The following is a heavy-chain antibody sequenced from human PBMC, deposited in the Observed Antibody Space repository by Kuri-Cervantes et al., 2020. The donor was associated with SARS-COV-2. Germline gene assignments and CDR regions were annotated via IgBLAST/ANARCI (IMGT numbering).Heavy chain of an antibody. D-gene: IGHD6-19*01. Sequence: SETLSLTCTVSGGSITSNGHYWGWIRQSPGKGLEWIGNVYHSGAAYYNPSLRSRVTMAVDTSKNQFSLKLSSVTAADTAVYYCARLVPGIAVAVTGGFDYWGQGTLVTVSS. CDR1: GGSITSNGHY. CDR2: VYHSGAA. CDR3: ARLVPGIAVAVTGGFDY. J-gene: IGHJ4*02. V-gene: IGHV4-39*01.